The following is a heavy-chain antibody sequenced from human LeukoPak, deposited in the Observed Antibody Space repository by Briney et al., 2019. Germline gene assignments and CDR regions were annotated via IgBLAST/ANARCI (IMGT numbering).Heavy chain of an antibody. V-gene: IGHV4-59*01. CDR3: AREGTAGTNLNWFDR. D-gene: IGHD1-1*01. J-gene: IGHJ5*02. Sequence: SETLSLTCTVSGGSISSYYWSWIRHPPGKGLEWIGYISYSGSTNFNPSLKSRVTISVNTSKNQFSLKLSSVTAADTALYYCAREGTAGTNLNWFDRWGQGTLVTVS. CDR2: ISYSGST. CDR1: GGSISSYY.